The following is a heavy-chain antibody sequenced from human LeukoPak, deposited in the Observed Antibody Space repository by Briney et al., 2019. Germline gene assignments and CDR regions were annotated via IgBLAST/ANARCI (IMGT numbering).Heavy chain of an antibody. Sequence: PGGSLRLSCAASGFTFSSYWMSWVRQAPGKGLEWVANIKQDGSEKYYVDSVKGRFTISRDNAKNSLYLQMNSLRAEDTAVYYCARAGSGWYRHYYYGMDVWGKGTTVTVSS. D-gene: IGHD6-19*01. J-gene: IGHJ6*04. CDR2: IKQDGSEK. CDR3: ARAGSGWYRHYYYGMDV. V-gene: IGHV3-7*03. CDR1: GFTFSSYW.